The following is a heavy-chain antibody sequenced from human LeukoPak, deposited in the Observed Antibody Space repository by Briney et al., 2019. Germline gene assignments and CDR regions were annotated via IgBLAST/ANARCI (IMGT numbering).Heavy chain of an antibody. Sequence: PSETLSLTCTVSGGSISSYYWSWIRQPPGKGLEWIGYIYYSGSTNYNPSLKSRVTISVDTSKNQFSLKLSSVTAADTAVYHCAREYSSSFNWFDPWGQGTLVTVSS. CDR3: AREYSSSFNWFDP. V-gene: IGHV4-59*01. CDR1: GGSISSYY. CDR2: IYYSGST. D-gene: IGHD6-6*01. J-gene: IGHJ5*02.